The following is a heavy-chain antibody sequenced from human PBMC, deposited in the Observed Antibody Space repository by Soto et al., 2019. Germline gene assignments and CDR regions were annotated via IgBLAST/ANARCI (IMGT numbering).Heavy chain of an antibody. V-gene: IGHV3-7*01. J-gene: IGHJ6*02. CDR2: IKQDGSEK. Sequence: ESGGGLVQPGGSLRLSCAASGFTFSSYWMSWVRQAPGKGLEWVANIKQDGSEKYYVDSVKGRFTISRDNAKNSLYLQMNSLRAEDTAVYYCARVRVAAGTYYYYYGMDVWGQGTTVTVSS. D-gene: IGHD6-13*01. CDR3: ARVRVAAGTYYYYYGMDV. CDR1: GFTFSSYW.